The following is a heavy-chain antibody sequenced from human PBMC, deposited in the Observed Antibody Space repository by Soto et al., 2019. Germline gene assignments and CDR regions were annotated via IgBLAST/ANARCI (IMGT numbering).Heavy chain of an antibody. V-gene: IGHV3-13*01. Sequence: EVQLVESGGGLVQPGGSLRLSCAASGFTFSNYEMHWVRQVTGKGLEWVSGITTTGDTYYAGSVKGRFTISREKAKNSLYLQMNSLSAGDTAVYYCARELHGGRYGMDVWGQGTTVTVSS. J-gene: IGHJ6*02. CDR2: ITTTGDT. CDR1: GFTFSNYE. CDR3: ARELHGGRYGMDV.